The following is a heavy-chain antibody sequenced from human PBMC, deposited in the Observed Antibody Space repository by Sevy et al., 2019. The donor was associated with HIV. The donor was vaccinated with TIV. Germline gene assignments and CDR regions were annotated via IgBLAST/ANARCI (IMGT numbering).Heavy chain of an antibody. V-gene: IGHV4-39*01. Sequence: SETLSLTCTVSGGSISSSSYYWGWIRQPPGKGLEWIGSIYYSGSTYYNPSLKSRVTISVDTSKNQFSLKLSTVTAADTAVYYCARHWDSSGWYAYNWFDPWGQATLVTVSA. CDR3: ARHWDSSGWYAYNWFDP. D-gene: IGHD6-19*01. CDR1: GGSISSSSYY. CDR2: IYYSGST. J-gene: IGHJ5*02.